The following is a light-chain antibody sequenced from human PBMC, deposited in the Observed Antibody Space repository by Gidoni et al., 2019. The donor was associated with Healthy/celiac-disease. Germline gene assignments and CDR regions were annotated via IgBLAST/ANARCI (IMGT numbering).Light chain of an antibody. CDR1: QSVSSSY. J-gene: IGKJ2*03. Sequence: VLSQLLGTLSLSPGERATLTCRASQSVSSSYLAWYQQKPGQAPRLLIYGASSRATGIPDRFSGSGSGTDFTLTISRLEPEDFAVYYCQQYDSSLYSFGQGTKLEIK. CDR3: QQYDSSLYS. CDR2: GAS. V-gene: IGKV3-20*01.